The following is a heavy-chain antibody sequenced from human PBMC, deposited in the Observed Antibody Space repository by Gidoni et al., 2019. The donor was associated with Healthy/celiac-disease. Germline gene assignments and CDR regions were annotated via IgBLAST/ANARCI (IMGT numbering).Heavy chain of an antibody. V-gene: IGHV4-59*01. CDR1: GGSISSYY. J-gene: IGHJ4*02. Sequence: QVQLQESGPGLVKPSETLSLTCTVAGGSISSYYWRWIRQPPGKGLEWIGYIYYSGSTNYNPSLKSRVTISVDTSKNQFSLKLSSVTAADTAVYYCARVSRYSSGWYPFYYWGQGTLVTVSS. D-gene: IGHD6-19*01. CDR3: ARVSRYSSGWYPFYY. CDR2: IYYSGST.